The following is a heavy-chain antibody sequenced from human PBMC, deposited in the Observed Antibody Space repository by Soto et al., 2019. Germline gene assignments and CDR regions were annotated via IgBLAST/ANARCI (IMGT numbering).Heavy chain of an antibody. V-gene: IGHV3-30*18. CDR2: ISYDGSNK. CDR3: ANGQRTLGISSSSLYRMDV. CDR1: GFTFSSYG. J-gene: IGHJ6*04. D-gene: IGHD6-6*01. Sequence: QVQLVESGGGVVQPGRSLRLSCAASGFTFSSYGMHWVRQAPGKGLEWVAVISYDGSNKYYADSVKGRFTISRDNSKNTLYLQMNSLRAEDTAVYYCANGQRTLGISSSSLYRMDVWGKGTTVTVSS.